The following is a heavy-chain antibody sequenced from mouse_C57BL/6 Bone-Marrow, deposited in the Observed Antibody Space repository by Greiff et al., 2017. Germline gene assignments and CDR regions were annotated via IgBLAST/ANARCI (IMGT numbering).Heavy chain of an antibody. CDR2: ISSGGSYT. CDR3: ARWLYAMDY. J-gene: IGHJ4*01. Sequence: EVQGVESGGDLVKPGGSLKLSCAASGFTFSSYGMSWVRQTPDKRLEWVATISSGGSYTYYPDSVQGRFTISRDNAKNTLYLQMSSLKSEDTAMYYCARWLYAMDYWGQGTSVTVSS. V-gene: IGHV5-6*01. CDR1: GFTFSSYG.